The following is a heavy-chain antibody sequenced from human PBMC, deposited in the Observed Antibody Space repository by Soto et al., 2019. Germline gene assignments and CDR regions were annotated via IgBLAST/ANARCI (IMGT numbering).Heavy chain of an antibody. CDR1: GFTFSSYS. D-gene: IGHD3-16*01. Sequence: EVQLVESGGGLVKPGGSLRLSCAASGFTFSSYSMNWVRQAPGKGLEWVSSISSSSSYIYYADSVKGRFTISRDNAKNSLYLQMNSLRAEDTAVDYCAGEGGDLGYYFDYWGQGTLVTVSS. J-gene: IGHJ4*02. CDR2: ISSSSSYI. CDR3: AGEGGDLGYYFDY. V-gene: IGHV3-21*01.